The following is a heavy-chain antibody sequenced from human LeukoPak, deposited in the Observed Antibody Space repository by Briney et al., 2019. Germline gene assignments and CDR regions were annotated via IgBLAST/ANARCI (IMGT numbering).Heavy chain of an antibody. Sequence: ASVKVSCKASGYTFTSYGISWVRQAPGQGLEWMGWISAYNGNTNYAQKLQGRVTITADESTSTAYMELSSLRSEDTAVYYCAREWLYNDAFDIWGQGTMVTVSS. V-gene: IGHV1-18*01. J-gene: IGHJ3*02. CDR3: AREWLYNDAFDI. D-gene: IGHD3-22*01. CDR1: GYTFTSYG. CDR2: ISAYNGNT.